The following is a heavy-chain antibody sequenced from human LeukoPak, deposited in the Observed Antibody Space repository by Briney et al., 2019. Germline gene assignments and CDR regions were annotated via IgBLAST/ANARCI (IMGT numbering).Heavy chain of an antibody. CDR1: GGSISSYY. CDR2: IYYSGST. V-gene: IGHV4-59*01. D-gene: IGHD3-10*01. J-gene: IGHJ4*02. CDR3: ARSYGSGSYWRNFDY. Sequence: SETLSLTCTVSGGSISSYYWSWIRQPPGKGLEWIGYIYYSGSTNYNPSLKSRVTISVDTSKNQSSLKLSSVTAADTAVYYCARSYGSGSYWRNFDYRGQGTLVTVSS.